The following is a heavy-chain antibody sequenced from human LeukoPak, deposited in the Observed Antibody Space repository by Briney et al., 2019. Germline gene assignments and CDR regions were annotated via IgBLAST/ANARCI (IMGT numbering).Heavy chain of an antibody. J-gene: IGHJ4*02. V-gene: IGHV3-21*01. D-gene: IGHD5-24*01. Sequence: PGGSLRLSCSASGFTFSSYSMNWVRQAPGKGLEWVSSISSSSYIYYADSVKGRFTISSNNAKNSLYLQMNSLRAEDTAVYYCARVCRDGYNFGYWGQGTLVTVSS. CDR1: GFTFSSYS. CDR2: ISSSSYI. CDR3: ARVCRDGYNFGY.